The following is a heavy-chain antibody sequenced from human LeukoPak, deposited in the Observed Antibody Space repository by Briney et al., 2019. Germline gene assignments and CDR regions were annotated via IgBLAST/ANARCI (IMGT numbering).Heavy chain of an antibody. CDR2: IHHSGSI. D-gene: IGHD5-18*01. Sequence: SGTLSLTCAVSGASISSTKWWTWVRQPPGKGLEWIGEIHHSGSINYNPSLRSRVTISIDKSKNQFSLKLSSVTAADTAVYYCARVRGYSYGLGVYYYYGMDVWGQGTTVTVSS. CDR3: ARVRGYSYGLGVYYYYGMDV. V-gene: IGHV4-4*02. CDR1: GASISSTKW. J-gene: IGHJ6*02.